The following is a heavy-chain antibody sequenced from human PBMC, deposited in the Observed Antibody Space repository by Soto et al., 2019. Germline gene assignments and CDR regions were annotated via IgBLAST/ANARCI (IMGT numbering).Heavy chain of an antibody. CDR2: IGISSSTV. Sequence: EVQLAESGGGLVQPGGSLRLSCAASGFIFSSYTMSWVRQAPGKGLEWVSYIGISSSTVYYADSVKGRFTISRDTAMNSLYLQMNSLRDEDTAVYYCAGGLYCDSRWGSFDYWGQGTLVTVSS. D-gene: IGHD3-16*01. CDR1: GFIFSSYT. CDR3: AGGLYCDSRWGSFDY. V-gene: IGHV3-48*02. J-gene: IGHJ4*02.